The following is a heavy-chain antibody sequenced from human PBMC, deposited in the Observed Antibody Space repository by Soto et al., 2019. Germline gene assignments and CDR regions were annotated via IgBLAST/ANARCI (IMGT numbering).Heavy chain of an antibody. D-gene: IGHD3-22*01. CDR2: ISSSSSTI. J-gene: IGHJ4*02. V-gene: IGHV3-48*02. CDR3: AIVRRIGSSVYLL. Sequence: GGSLRLSCAASGFTFSSYSMNWVRQAPGKGLEWVSYISSSSSTIYYADSVKGRFTSSRDNAKHSLYLQMNSLRDEDTAVYYCAIVRRIGSSVYLLWGQGTRVTVSS. CDR1: GFTFSSYS.